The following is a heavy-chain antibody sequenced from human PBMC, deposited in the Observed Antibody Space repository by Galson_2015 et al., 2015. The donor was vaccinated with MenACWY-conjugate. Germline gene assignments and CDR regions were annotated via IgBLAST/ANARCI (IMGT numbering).Heavy chain of an antibody. V-gene: IGHV3-33*01. CDR1: GFTFSKYA. J-gene: IGHJ4*02. CDR3: FAINSGTDF. Sequence: SLRLSCAASGFTFSKYAMHWVRQAPGTGLEWVAIIWFDGSQTYYADSERGRFTISSDNSKNTAYLQMHSLRVEDTAMYHCFAINSGTDFWGQGTLVTVSS. CDR2: IWFDGSQT. D-gene: IGHD1-26*01.